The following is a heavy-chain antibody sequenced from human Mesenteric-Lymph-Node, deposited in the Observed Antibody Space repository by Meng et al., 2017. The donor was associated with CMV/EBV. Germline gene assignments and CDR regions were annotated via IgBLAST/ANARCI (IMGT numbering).Heavy chain of an antibody. Sequence: KVSCKASGYNFTGYYMHWVRQAPGQGLEWMGRINPDSGGTNYAQKFQARVTMTRDTSISTAYMELSRLRSDDTAVYYCARETSSSLHWGQGTLVTVSS. CDR3: ARETSSSLH. CDR1: GYNFTGYY. V-gene: IGHV1-2*06. J-gene: IGHJ4*02. CDR2: INPDSGGT. D-gene: IGHD6-13*01.